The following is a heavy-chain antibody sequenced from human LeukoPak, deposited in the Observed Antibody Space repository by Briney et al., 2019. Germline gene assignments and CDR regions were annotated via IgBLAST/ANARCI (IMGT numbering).Heavy chain of an antibody. V-gene: IGHV1-24*01. J-gene: IGHJ4*02. CDR3: ATGRGAVAGTGGYFDY. CDR2: FDPEDGET. D-gene: IGHD6-19*01. CDR1: GYTLTELS. Sequence: ASVKVSCKVSGYTLTELSMHWVRQAPGKGLEWMGGFDPEDGETIYAQKFQGRVTMTEDTSTDTAYMELSSLRSEDTAVYYCATGRGAVAGTGGYFDYWGQGTLVTASS.